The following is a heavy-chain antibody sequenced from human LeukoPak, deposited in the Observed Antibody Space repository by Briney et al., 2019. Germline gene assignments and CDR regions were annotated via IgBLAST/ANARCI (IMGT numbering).Heavy chain of an antibody. D-gene: IGHD2-2*01. CDR3: ARVYCSSTSCYGGGGFDY. CDR1: GYTFTGYY. V-gene: IGHV1-2*02. J-gene: IGHJ4*02. Sequence: ASVKVSCKASGYTFTGYYMHWVRQAPGQGLEWMGCINPNSGGTNYAQKFQGRVTMTRDTSISTAYMELSRLRSDDTAVYYCARVYCSSTSCYGGGGFDYWGQGTLVTVSS. CDR2: INPNSGGT.